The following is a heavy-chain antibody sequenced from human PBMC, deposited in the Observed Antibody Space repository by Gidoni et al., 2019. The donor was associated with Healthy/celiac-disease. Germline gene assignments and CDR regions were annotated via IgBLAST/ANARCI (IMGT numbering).Heavy chain of an antibody. V-gene: IGHV3-23*01. CDR3: AKDDSSSWYDYFDY. CDR1: GFTFSSYA. J-gene: IGHJ4*02. Sequence: CPASGFTFSSYAMSWVRQAPGKGLEWVSAISGSGGSTYYADSVKGRFTISRDNSKNTLYLQMNSLRAEDTAVYYCAKDDSSSWYDYFDYWGQGTLVTVSS. CDR2: ISGSGGST. D-gene: IGHD6-13*01.